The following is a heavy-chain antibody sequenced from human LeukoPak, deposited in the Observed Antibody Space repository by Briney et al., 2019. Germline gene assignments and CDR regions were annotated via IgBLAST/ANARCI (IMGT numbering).Heavy chain of an antibody. Sequence: ASVKVSCKVSGYTLTELSMHWVRQAPGKGLEWMGGFDPEDGETIYAQKCQGRVTMTEDTSTDTAYMELSSLRSEDTAVYYCATDRGGSQNFDYWGQGTLVTVSS. CDR3: ATDRGGSQNFDY. J-gene: IGHJ4*02. CDR1: GYTLTELS. CDR2: FDPEDGET. D-gene: IGHD2-15*01. V-gene: IGHV1-24*01.